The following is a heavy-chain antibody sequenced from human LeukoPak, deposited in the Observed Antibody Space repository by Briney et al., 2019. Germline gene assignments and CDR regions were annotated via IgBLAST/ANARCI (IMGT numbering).Heavy chain of an antibody. Sequence: SETLSLTCTVSGGSISSGSYYWSWIRQPAGKGLEWIGRIYTSGSTNYNPSLKSRVTISVDTSKNQFSLELSSVTAADTAVYYCARVLAYCGGDCYWHAFDIWGQGTMVTVSS. J-gene: IGHJ3*02. D-gene: IGHD2-21*01. V-gene: IGHV4-61*02. CDR2: IYTSGST. CDR1: GGSISSGSYY. CDR3: ARVLAYCGGDCYWHAFDI.